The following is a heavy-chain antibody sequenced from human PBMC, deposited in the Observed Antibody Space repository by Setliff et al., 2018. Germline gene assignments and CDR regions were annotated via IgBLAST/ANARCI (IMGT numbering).Heavy chain of an antibody. CDR1: GYIFTDYY. J-gene: IGHJ4*02. CDR3: ARGKDYGDYGR. V-gene: IGHV1-2*06. CDR2: INPNSGGT. D-gene: IGHD4-17*01. Sequence: ASVKVSCKASGYIFTDYYMHWVRQAPGQELGWMGRINPNSGGTNYAQKFQGRVTITADKSTSTAYMELSSLRSEDTAVYYCARGKDYGDYGRWGQGTLVTVSS.